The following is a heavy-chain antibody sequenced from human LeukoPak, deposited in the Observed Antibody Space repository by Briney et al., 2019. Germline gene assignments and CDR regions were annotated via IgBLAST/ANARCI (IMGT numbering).Heavy chain of an antibody. CDR2: MNPNSGNT. D-gene: IGHD6-13*01. Sequence: ASVKVCCKASGYTFTSCDINWVRPATGQGLGWMGWMNPNSGNTGYAQKFQGRVTMTRSTSISTAYMELSSLRSEDTAVYYCARARGRLGSSSSPGPSYGMDVWGQGTTVTVSS. CDR3: ARARGRLGSSSSPGPSYGMDV. CDR1: GYTFTSCD. J-gene: IGHJ6*02. V-gene: IGHV1-8*02.